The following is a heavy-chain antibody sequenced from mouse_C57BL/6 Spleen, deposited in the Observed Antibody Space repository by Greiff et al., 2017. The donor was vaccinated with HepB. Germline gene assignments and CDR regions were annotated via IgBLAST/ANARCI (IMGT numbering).Heavy chain of an antibody. CDR3: ARRDGSSYWYFDV. CDR1: GYTFTSYW. Sequence: VQLQQPGAELVKPGASVKLSCKASGYTFTSYWMQWVKQRPGQGLEWIGEIDPSDSFTIYKQKFKGKATSTVDTSPSTAYMQHSSLTSEDSAVYYCARRDGSSYWYFDVWGTGTTVTVSS. V-gene: IGHV1-50*01. CDR2: IDPSDSFT. J-gene: IGHJ1*03. D-gene: IGHD1-1*01.